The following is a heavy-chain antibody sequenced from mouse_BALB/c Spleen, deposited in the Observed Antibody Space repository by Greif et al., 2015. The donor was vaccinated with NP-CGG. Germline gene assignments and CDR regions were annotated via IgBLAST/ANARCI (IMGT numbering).Heavy chain of an antibody. CDR1: GDSITSGY. V-gene: IGHV3-8*02. CDR3: ARYNYGYDGYAMDY. CDR2: ISYSGST. J-gene: IGHJ4*01. D-gene: IGHD2-2*01. Sequence: EVQLQESGPSLVKPSQTLSPTCSVTGDSITSGYWNWIRKFPGNKLEYMGYISYSGSTYYNPSLKSRISITRDTSKNQYYLQLNSVTTEDTATYYCARYNYGYDGYAMDYWGQGTSVTVSS.